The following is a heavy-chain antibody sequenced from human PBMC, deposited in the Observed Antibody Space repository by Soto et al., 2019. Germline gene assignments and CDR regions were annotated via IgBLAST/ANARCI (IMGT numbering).Heavy chain of an antibody. CDR1: GYTFTSYA. CDR2: INAGNGNT. V-gene: IGHV1-3*01. Sequence: VASVEVYCKASGYTFTSYARHWVRQAPGQRLEWMGWINAGNGNTKYSQKFQGRVTITRDTSASTAYMELSSLRSEDTAVYYCARGPRYSSGPYYFDYWGQGTLVTVSS. CDR3: ARGPRYSSGPYYFDY. J-gene: IGHJ4*02. D-gene: IGHD6-19*01.